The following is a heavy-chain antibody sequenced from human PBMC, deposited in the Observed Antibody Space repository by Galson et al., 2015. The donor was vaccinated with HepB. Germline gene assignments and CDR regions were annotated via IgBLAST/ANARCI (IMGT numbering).Heavy chain of an antibody. CDR2: ISASGSRI. J-gene: IGHJ4*02. Sequence: SLRLSCAASGITFSVKYMSWIRQAPGKGLEWIAYISASGSRIFYADSVKGRFTISRDNAKNSLYLQMNSLRVEDTAVYYCASPAGYPPGSMARGYFEYWGQGTLVTVSS. D-gene: IGHD2-2*01. CDR3: ASPAGYPPGSMARGYFEY. V-gene: IGHV3-11*01. CDR1: GITFSVKY.